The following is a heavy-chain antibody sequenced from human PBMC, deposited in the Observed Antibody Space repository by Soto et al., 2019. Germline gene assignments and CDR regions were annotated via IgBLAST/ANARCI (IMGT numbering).Heavy chain of an antibody. Sequence: ETLSLTCTVSGGSISSSSYYWGWLRQPPGKGLEWIGSIYHGGSTYYNPSLNSRVTLSIDMTNNHVSLILNSVTAADTAVYYCARVGPWVPYYYDSSPYTFENWFDPWGQGTLVTVSS. J-gene: IGHJ5*02. D-gene: IGHD3-22*01. CDR2: IYHGGST. V-gene: IGHV4-39*02. CDR1: GGSISSSSYY. CDR3: ARVGPWVPYYYDSSPYTFENWFDP.